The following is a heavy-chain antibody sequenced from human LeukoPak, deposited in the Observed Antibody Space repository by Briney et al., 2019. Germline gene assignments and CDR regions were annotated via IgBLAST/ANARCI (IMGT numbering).Heavy chain of an antibody. CDR3: VREESGGYFDY. V-gene: IGHV1-46*01. J-gene: IGHJ4*02. Sequence: GASVKVSCKASGYTFTNYLLHWVRQAPGQGLELVGRITPSVGTTNYAQKFRDRVTMTRDTSTSTVYMELSSLRSEDTAVYHCVREESGGYFDYWGQGTLVTVSS. CDR1: GYTFTNYL. D-gene: IGHD2-8*02. CDR2: ITPSVGTT.